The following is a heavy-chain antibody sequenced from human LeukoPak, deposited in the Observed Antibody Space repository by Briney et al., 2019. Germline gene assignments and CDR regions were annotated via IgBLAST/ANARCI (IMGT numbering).Heavy chain of an antibody. CDR2: INHSGST. Sequence: SETLSLTCAVYGGSFSGYYWSWIRQPPGKGLEWIGEINHSGSTYYNPSLESRVTISVDTSKNQFSLKLSSVTAADTAVYYCATSGWYLLPGVYWGQGTLVTVSS. CDR1: GGSFSGYY. D-gene: IGHD6-19*01. CDR3: ATSGWYLLPGVY. J-gene: IGHJ4*02. V-gene: IGHV4-34*01.